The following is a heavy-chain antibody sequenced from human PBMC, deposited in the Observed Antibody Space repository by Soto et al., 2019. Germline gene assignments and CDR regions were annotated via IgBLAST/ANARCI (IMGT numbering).Heavy chain of an antibody. Sequence: SETLSLTCTVSGGSISSYYWSWIRQPPGKGLEWIGYIYYSGSTNYNPSLKSRVTISVDTSKNQFSLKLSSVTAADTAVYYCARHVRSVPGYSGYDWRDDYYYYMDVWGKGTTVTVSS. J-gene: IGHJ6*03. D-gene: IGHD5-12*01. CDR1: GGSISSYY. CDR2: IYYSGST. V-gene: IGHV4-59*08. CDR3: ARHVRSVPGYSGYDWRDDYYYYMDV.